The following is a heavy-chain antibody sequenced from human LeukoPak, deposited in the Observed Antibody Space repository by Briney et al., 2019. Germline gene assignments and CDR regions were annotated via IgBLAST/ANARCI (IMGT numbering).Heavy chain of an antibody. CDR1: GFSFSTYG. CDR3: AKMEGSSGSNDY. D-gene: IGHD3-22*01. J-gene: IGHJ4*02. Sequence: GGSLRLSCAASGFSFSTYGMHWVRQAPGKGLEWVSAISGSGGSTYYADSVKGRFTISRDNSKNTLYLQMNSLRAEDTAVYYCAKMEGSSGSNDYWGQGTLVTVSS. CDR2: ISGSGGST. V-gene: IGHV3-23*01.